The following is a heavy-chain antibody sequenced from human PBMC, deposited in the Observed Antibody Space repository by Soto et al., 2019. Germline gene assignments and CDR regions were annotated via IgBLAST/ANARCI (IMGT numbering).Heavy chain of an antibody. V-gene: IGHV1-18*01. CDR1: GYTFTSYG. D-gene: IGHD3-10*01. CDR3: ARVGLLWFGELSPTTYCGMDV. J-gene: IGHJ6*02. CDR2: ISAYNGNT. Sequence: GASVKVSCKASGYTFTSYGISWVRQAPGQGLEWMGWISAYNGNTNHAQKLQGRVTMNTDTSTSTAYMELRSLRSDDTAVYYCARVGLLWFGELSPTTYCGMDVWGQGTTVTVSS.